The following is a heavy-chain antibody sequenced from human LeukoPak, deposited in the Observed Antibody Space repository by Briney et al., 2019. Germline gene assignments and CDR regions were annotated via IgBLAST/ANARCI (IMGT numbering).Heavy chain of an antibody. J-gene: IGHJ4*02. CDR1: GGSISSHY. Sequence: SETLSLTCTVSGGSISSHYWSWIRQPPGQGLEWIGYIYYSGSTNYNPSLKSRVTISVDTSKNQFSLKLSSVTAADTAVYYCARATGRDGYNGGFDYWGQGTLVTVSS. CDR2: IYYSGST. D-gene: IGHD5-24*01. CDR3: ARATGRDGYNGGFDY. V-gene: IGHV4-59*11.